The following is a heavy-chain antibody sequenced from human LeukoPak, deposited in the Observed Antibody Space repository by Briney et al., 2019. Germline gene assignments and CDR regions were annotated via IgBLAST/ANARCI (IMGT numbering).Heavy chain of an antibody. D-gene: IGHD3-10*01. CDR2: INHSGGT. CDR3: ARGRYYKF. V-gene: IGHV4-34*01. J-gene: IGHJ4*02. Sequence: SETLSLTCAVYGGSFSGYYWSWIRQPPGKGLEWIGEINHSGGTNYNPSLKSRVTISVDTSKNQFSLKLSSVTAADTAVYYCARGRYYKFWGQGTLVTVSS. CDR1: GGSFSGYY.